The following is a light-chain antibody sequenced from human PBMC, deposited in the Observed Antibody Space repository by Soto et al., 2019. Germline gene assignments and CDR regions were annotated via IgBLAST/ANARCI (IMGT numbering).Light chain of an antibody. J-gene: IGLJ1*01. V-gene: IGLV1-40*01. CDR3: QSYDSSLSGLYV. CDR1: NSNIGAGYD. Sequence: SVLTQPPSVSGAPGQRVTISCTGSNSNIGAGYDVHWYQQLPGTAPKLLIYGNSNRPSGVPDRFSGSKSGTSASLAITGLQAEDEADYYCQSYDSSLSGLYVFGTGTKVTVL. CDR2: GNS.